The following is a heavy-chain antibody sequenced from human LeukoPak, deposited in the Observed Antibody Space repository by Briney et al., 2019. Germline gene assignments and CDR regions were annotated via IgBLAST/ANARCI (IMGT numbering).Heavy chain of an antibody. CDR1: GFIFSSYA. CDR2: MSGSSGTT. V-gene: IGHV3-23*01. D-gene: IGHD5-12*01. Sequence: GGSLRLSCAASGFIFSSYAMSWVRQAPGKGLEWISAMSGSSGTTYYADSVKGRFTISRDNSKNTVFLQMNSLRVEDTAVYYCARGGVLVATLLDYWGQGTLVTVSS. J-gene: IGHJ4*02. CDR3: ARGGVLVATLLDY.